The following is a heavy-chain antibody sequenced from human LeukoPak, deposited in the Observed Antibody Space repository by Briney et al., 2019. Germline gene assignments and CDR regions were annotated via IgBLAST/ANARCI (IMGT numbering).Heavy chain of an antibody. Sequence: PSETLSLTCAVYGGSFSGYYWSWIRQPPGKGLEWISYISSTSSVKYYADSVKGRFTISRDNAKNSLYLQMNSLRAEDTGVYYCARRVAVADNYFDYWGQGTLVTVSS. CDR2: ISSTSSVK. CDR3: ARRVAVADNYFDY. CDR1: GGSFSGYY. D-gene: IGHD6-19*01. V-gene: IGHV3-11*04. J-gene: IGHJ4*02.